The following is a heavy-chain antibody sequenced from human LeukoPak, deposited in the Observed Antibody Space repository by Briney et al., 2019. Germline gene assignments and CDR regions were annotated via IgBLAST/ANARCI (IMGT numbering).Heavy chain of an antibody. Sequence: ASVKVSCKASGYSFTGYYVHWVRKAPGQGLEWMGWINPSSGGTNYAQNLQGRVTMTRDTSISTAYMELRSLRSDDAAVYYCARTTYYDSIGYFLGYRGQGTLVTVSS. CDR3: ARTTYYDSIGYFLGY. V-gene: IGHV1-2*02. J-gene: IGHJ4*02. D-gene: IGHD3-22*01. CDR2: INPSSGGT. CDR1: GYSFTGYY.